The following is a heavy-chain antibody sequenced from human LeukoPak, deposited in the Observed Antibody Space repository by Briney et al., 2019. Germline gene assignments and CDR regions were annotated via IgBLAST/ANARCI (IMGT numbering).Heavy chain of an antibody. Sequence: GGSLRLSCAASGFTFSSYSMNWVRQAPGKGLEWVSSISSSSSYIYYADSVKGRFTISRDNAKNSLYLQMNSLRAEDTAVYYCARTRGSSWDLYFDYWGQGTLVTVSS. CDR3: ARTRGSSWDLYFDY. CDR2: ISSSSSYI. D-gene: IGHD6-13*01. CDR1: GFTFSSYS. V-gene: IGHV3-21*04. J-gene: IGHJ4*02.